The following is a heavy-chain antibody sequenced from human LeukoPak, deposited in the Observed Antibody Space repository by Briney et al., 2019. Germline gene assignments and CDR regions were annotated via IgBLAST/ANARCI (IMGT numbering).Heavy chain of an antibody. J-gene: IGHJ4*02. CDR2: FDPDEGKV. CDR1: GYRLTDLS. CDR3: ARAPHYDVFSGDRLFDY. D-gene: IGHD3-3*01. Sequence: ASVKVSCKVSGYRLTDLSMHWVRQVPGKGLQWMGGFDPDEGKVIYAQKFQGRVTMTRDTSISTAYMELSRLRSDDTAVYYCARAPHYDVFSGDRLFDYWGQGTLVTVSS. V-gene: IGHV1-24*01.